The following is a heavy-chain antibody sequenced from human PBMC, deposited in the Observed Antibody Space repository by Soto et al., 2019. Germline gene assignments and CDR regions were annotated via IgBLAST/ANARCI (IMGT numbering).Heavy chain of an antibody. CDR1: GGTFSSYT. CDR2: IIPILGIA. Sequence: QVQLVQSGAEVKKPGSSVKVSCKASGGTFSSYTISWVRQAPGQGLEWMGRIIPILGIANYAQKFQGRVTITADKSTSTAYMELSSLRSEDTAVYYCARDRLDYYDSSGYQQYGMDGWGQGTTVTVSS. CDR3: ARDRLDYYDSSGYQQYGMDG. V-gene: IGHV1-69*08. D-gene: IGHD3-22*01. J-gene: IGHJ6*02.